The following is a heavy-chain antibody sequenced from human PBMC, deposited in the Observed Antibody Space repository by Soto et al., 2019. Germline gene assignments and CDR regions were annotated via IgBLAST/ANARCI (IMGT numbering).Heavy chain of an antibody. J-gene: IGHJ6*03. V-gene: IGHV3-48*01. Sequence: PGGSLRLSCAASGFTFSSYSMNWVRQAPGKGLEWVSYISSSSSTIYYADSVKGRFTISRDNAKNSLYLQMNSLRAEDTAVYYCARDLTYYYYYYMDVWGKGTTVTVSS. CDR2: ISSSSSTI. CDR1: GFTFSSYS. D-gene: IGHD3-9*01. CDR3: ARDLTYYYYYYMDV.